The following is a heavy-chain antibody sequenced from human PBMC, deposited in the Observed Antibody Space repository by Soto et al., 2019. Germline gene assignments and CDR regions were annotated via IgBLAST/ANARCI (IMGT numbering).Heavy chain of an antibody. V-gene: IGHV4-34*01. J-gene: IGHJ4*02. Sequence: SETLSLTCTVSGGPISSYYWTWIRQPPGTGLEWIGEINHSGSTNYNPSLKSRVTISVDTSKNQFSLKLTSVTAADTAVYYCARDKIPGLFSYWGQGTLVLVSS. D-gene: IGHD3-9*01. CDR1: GGPISSYY. CDR3: ARDKIPGLFSY. CDR2: INHSGST.